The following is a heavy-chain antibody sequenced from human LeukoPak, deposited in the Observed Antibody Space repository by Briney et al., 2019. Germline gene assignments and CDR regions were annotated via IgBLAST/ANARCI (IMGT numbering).Heavy chain of an antibody. V-gene: IGHV3-30*18. D-gene: IGHD3-22*01. J-gene: IGHJ4*02. Sequence: PGGSLRLSCAASGFTFSSYGMHWVRQAPGKGLVWVAVISYDGSNKYYADSVKGRFTISRDNSKNTLYLQMNSLRAEDTAVYYCAKDRYYYDSSGSIYFDYWGQGTLVTVSS. CDR1: GFTFSSYG. CDR2: ISYDGSNK. CDR3: AKDRYYYDSSGSIYFDY.